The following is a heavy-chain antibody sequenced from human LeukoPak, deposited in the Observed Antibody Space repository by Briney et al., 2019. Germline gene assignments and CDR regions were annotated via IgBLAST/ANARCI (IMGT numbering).Heavy chain of an antibody. CDR1: GFTFSNFA. Sequence: PGGSLRLSCAASGFTFSNFAMHWFRQAPGKGLEWVSAISGSGGSTYYADSVKGRFTISRDNSKNTLYLQMNSLRAEDTAVYYCARDPGWDYYGMDVWGQGTTVTVSS. D-gene: IGHD6-19*01. CDR3: ARDPGWDYYGMDV. V-gene: IGHV3-23*01. J-gene: IGHJ6*02. CDR2: ISGSGGST.